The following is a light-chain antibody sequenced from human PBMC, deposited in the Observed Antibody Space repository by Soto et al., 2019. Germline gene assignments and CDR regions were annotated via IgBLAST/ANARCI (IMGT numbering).Light chain of an antibody. Sequence: SYEQSHPPSVSVSPGQSAGITCSGDALPTQYTFWYHQKSGQAPVLVIFDDNKRPSGIPERFSGSSSGTMATLTISGTQVEDEADYFCYSADKSGNQGVFGTRTKV. J-gene: IGLJ1*01. CDR2: DDN. CDR1: ALPTQY. V-gene: IGLV3-10*01. CDR3: YSADKSGNQGV.